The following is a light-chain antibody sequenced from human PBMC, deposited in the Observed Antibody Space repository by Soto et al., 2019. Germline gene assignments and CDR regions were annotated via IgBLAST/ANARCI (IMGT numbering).Light chain of an antibody. Sequence: QSALTQPLSVSGSPGQTVTISCTGTSSDVGSYNRVSWYQQPPGTAPKLMIYEVSNRPSGVPDRFSGSKSGNTASLTISGLQAEDEADYYCSSYTSSSPWVFGGGTKLTVL. V-gene: IGLV2-18*02. CDR3: SSYTSSSPWV. CDR2: EVS. J-gene: IGLJ3*02. CDR1: SSDVGSYNR.